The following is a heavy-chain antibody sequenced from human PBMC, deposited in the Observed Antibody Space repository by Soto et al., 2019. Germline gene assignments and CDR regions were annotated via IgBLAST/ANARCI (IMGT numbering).Heavy chain of an antibody. CDR1: GFTFSSYG. D-gene: IGHD3-22*01. J-gene: IGHJ4*02. CDR3: AKDYYDSSGYYYYNY. V-gene: IGHV3-33*06. Sequence: GGSLRLSCAASGFTFSSYGMHWVRQAPGKGLEWVAVIWYDGSNKYYADSVKGRFTISRDNSKNTLYLQMNSLRAEDTAVYYCAKDYYDSSGYYYYNYWGQGTLVTVSS. CDR2: IWYDGSNK.